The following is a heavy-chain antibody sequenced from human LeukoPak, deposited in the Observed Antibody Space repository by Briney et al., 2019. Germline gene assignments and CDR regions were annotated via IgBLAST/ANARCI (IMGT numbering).Heavy chain of an antibody. J-gene: IGHJ3*02. V-gene: IGHV4-30-4*08. D-gene: IGHD3-22*01. Sequence: SETLSLTCTVSGGSISSGDYYWSWIRQPPGKGLEWIGYIYYSGSTYYNPSLKSRVTISVDTSKNQFSLKLSSVTAADTAVYYCARRAPNYDSSGYLATSGIDIWGQGTMVTVSS. CDR1: GGSISSGDYY. CDR2: IYYSGST. CDR3: ARRAPNYDSSGYLATSGIDI.